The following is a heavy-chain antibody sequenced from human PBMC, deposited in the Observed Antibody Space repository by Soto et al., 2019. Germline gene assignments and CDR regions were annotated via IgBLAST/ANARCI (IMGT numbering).Heavy chain of an antibody. CDR2: ITSRGGSA. Sequence: ATLVKVACKTSVYTFSIYVISWVRQKHRQGLEWMGIITSRGGSANYAQKFQGRVTMTRDMSTNTVYMDLSSLRSEDMAIYYCVRGPLQSFDPLFHSWGQGSLVTVS. D-gene: IGHD3-9*01. CDR3: VRGPLQSFDPLFHS. CDR1: VYTFSIYV. J-gene: IGHJ4*02. V-gene: IGHV1-46*01.